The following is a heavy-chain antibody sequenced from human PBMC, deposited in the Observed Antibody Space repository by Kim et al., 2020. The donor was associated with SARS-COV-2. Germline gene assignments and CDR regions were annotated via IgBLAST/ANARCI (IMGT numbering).Heavy chain of an antibody. CDR2: LSRGGAGP. CDR1: GFTINDYC. Sequence: GGSLRLSCAASGFTINDYCMTWVRQAPGKGLEWVSTLSRGGAGPFYADSVKGRFTITRDTSKNSFSLQMNNLRVEDTAVYFCARSVSRPASLHYW. D-gene: IGHD2-2*01. V-gene: IGHV3-23*01. J-gene: IGHJ4*01. CDR3: ARSVSRPASLHY.